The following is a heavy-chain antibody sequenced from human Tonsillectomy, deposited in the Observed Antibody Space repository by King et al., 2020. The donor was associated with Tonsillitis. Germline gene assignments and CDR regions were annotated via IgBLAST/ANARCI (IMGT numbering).Heavy chain of an antibody. CDR2: INWNGGST. V-gene: IGHV3-20*04. Sequence: QLVQSGGGVVRPGGSLRLSCVASGFTFDDYGMSWVRQAPGKGLEWVSTINWNGGSTGYADSVKGRFTISRDNAKNSLYLQMNSVRAEDMAMYYCARDLVRGTSRDAFFTCGARQMVPASS. D-gene: IGHD2-2*01. J-gene: IGHJ3*02. CDR1: GFTFDDYG. CDR3: ARDLVRGTSRDAFFT.